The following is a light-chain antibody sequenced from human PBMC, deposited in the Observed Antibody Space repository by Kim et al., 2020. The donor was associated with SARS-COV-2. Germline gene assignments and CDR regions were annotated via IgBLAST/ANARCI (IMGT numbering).Light chain of an antibody. CDR1: GGSLAGND. J-gene: IGLJ3*02. V-gene: IGLV6-57*03. CDR2: EDN. CDR3: QSYDSSTWV. Sequence: GKKVTISCTRTGGSLAGNDVQWFQQGPGGAPTTVIYEDNQRRSGVPVRFSGSIDSSSNSASLTISGLKTDDEADYYCQSYDSSTWVFGGGTQLTVL.